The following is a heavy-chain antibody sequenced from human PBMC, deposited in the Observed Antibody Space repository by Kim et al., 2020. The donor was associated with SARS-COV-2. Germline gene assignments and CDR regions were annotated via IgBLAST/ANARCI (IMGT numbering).Heavy chain of an antibody. V-gene: IGHV3-11*04. J-gene: IGHJ6*02. D-gene: IGHD3-10*01. Sequence: GGSLRLSCAASGFTFSDYYMSWIRQAPGKGLEWVSYISSSGSTIYYADSVKDRFTISRDNAKNSLYLQMNSLRAEDTAVYYCASYYGSGLDYGMDVWGQGTTVTVSS. CDR2: ISSSGSTI. CDR3: ASYYGSGLDYGMDV. CDR1: GFTFSDYY.